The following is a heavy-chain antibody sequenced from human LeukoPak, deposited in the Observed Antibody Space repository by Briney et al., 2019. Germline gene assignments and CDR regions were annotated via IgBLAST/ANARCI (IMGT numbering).Heavy chain of an antibody. J-gene: IGHJ4*02. CDR1: GFTFDDYA. CDR3: TRDTDYGSATNYFDS. CDR2: ISWEGQTT. Sequence: GGSLRLSCAASGFTFDDYAMHWVRQAPGKGLEWVALISWEGQTTYYADSVRGRFTLPRDNSKNSLYLQMNSLRTEDTAFYYCTRDTDYGSATNYFDSRGQGTLVSVSS. V-gene: IGHV3-43*01. D-gene: IGHD3-10*01.